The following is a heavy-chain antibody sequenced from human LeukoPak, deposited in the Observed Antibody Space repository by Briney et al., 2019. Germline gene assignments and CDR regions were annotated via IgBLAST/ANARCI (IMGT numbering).Heavy chain of an antibody. CDR3: ARDIAVAGLLDY. CDR1: GFTFSNYW. Sequence: HPGGSLRLSCAASGFTFSNYWMSWVRQAPGKGLEWVAHIKPDGSEKNYVDSVKGRFTLFRDDAKNSLYLQMNSLRAEDTAVYYCARDIAVAGLLDYWGQGTLVTVSS. V-gene: IGHV3-7*01. CDR2: IKPDGSEK. D-gene: IGHD6-19*01. J-gene: IGHJ4*02.